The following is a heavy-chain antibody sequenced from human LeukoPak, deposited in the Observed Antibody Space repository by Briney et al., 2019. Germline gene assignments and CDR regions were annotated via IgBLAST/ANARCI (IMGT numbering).Heavy chain of an antibody. CDR3: ARAREPSLYYFDY. CDR1: GFTFSDYW. Sequence: GGSLRLSCAASGFTFSDYWMHWVRQAPGKGLVWVSRINSDGSTTSYADSVKGRFTISRDNAKNTLYLQMHSLRAEDSAVYYCARAREPSLYYFDYWGQGTLVTVSS. D-gene: IGHD1-14*01. V-gene: IGHV3-74*01. CDR2: INSDGSTT. J-gene: IGHJ4*02.